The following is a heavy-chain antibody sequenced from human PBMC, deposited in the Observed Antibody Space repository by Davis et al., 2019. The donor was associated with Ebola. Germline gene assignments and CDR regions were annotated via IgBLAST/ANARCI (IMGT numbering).Heavy chain of an antibody. J-gene: IGHJ4*02. CDR2: MNPNSGNT. CDR3: VRVAVPYYDFWSGASPPEDY. CDR1: GYTFTSYD. V-gene: IGHV1-8*01. Sequence: AASVKVSCKASGYTFTSYDVNWVRQATGQGLEWMGWMNPNSGNTGYAQKLQGRVTMTRNTSITTAYMELISLRSEDTAVYYCVRVAVPYYDFWSGASPPEDYWGQGTLVTVSS. D-gene: IGHD3-3*01.